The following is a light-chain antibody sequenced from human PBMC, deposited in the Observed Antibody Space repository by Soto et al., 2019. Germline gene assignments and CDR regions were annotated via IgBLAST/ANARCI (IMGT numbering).Light chain of an antibody. CDR1: SSDVGGYNY. Sequence: QSALTQPASVSGSPGQSINISCTGTSSDVGGYNYVSWYQQHPGRAPKLMIYEVSDRPSGVSNRFSGSKSGNTASLTISGLQAEDEADYYCSSYTSRKTWVFGGGTKLTVL. CDR2: EVS. CDR3: SSYTSRKTWV. V-gene: IGLV2-14*01. J-gene: IGLJ3*02.